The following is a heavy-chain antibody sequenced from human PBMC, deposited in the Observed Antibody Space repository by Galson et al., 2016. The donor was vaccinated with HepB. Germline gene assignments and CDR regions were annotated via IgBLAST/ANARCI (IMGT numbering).Heavy chain of an antibody. CDR1: GFTFNTYT. D-gene: IGHD3-10*01. CDR2: VDSTSSYI. J-gene: IGHJ4*02. CDR3: ARAEPYYYGSRHFDS. Sequence: SLRLSCAASGFTFNTYTMHWVRQAPGKGLEWVSSVDSTSSYIYYSDSVKGRFAISRDNAKSSVSLQMNSLRAEDTALYYCARAEPYYYGSRHFDSWGPGTLVTVSS. V-gene: IGHV3-21*01.